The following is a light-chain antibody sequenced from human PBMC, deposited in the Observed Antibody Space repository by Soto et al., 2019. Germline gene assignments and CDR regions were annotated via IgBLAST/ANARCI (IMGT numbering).Light chain of an antibody. J-gene: IGKJ1*01. CDR2: DAS. V-gene: IGKV1-5*01. CDR3: QQYYSSWT. CDR1: QSVGYW. Sequence: DIQMTQSPSTLSASVGDRVTITCRASQSVGYWLAGYQQKPGKAPTFLVYDASNLHSGVPARFSGSGSGSEFTLTISSLQPDDFGTYYCQQYYSSWTFGQGTKVEIK.